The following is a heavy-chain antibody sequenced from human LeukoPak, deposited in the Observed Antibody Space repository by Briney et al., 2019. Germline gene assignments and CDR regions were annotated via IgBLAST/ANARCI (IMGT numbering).Heavy chain of an antibody. D-gene: IGHD3-3*01. CDR2: INPNSGGT. V-gene: IGHV1-2*02. Sequence: ASVKVSCKASGYTFTGYYMHWVRQAPGQGLEWMGWINPNSGGTNYAQKFQGRVTMTRDMSISTAYMELSRLRSDDTAVYYCARGHYDFWSGYYTGHYYYMDVWGKGTTVTVSS. J-gene: IGHJ6*03. CDR3: ARGHYDFWSGYYTGHYYYMDV. CDR1: GYTFTGYY.